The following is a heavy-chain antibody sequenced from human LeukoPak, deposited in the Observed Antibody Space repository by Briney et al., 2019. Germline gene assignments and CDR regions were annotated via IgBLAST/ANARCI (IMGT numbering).Heavy chain of an antibody. J-gene: IGHJ4*02. CDR2: IWYDGSNK. V-gene: IGHV3-33*01. D-gene: IGHD3-10*01. Sequence: GGSLRLSCAASGFTFSSYGMHWVRQAPCKGLEWVAVIWYDGSNKYYADSVKGRFTISRDISKNTLYLQMNSLRAEDTAVYYFAIFSFPGSGIAPAVDYWGQGPLVTVSS. CDR3: AIFSFPGSGIAPAVDY. CDR1: GFTFSSYG.